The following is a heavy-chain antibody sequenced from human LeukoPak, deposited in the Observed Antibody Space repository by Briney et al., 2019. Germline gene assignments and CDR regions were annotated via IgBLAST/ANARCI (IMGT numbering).Heavy chain of an antibody. CDR3: AKGHGGTTYYYYYYMDV. CDR1: GFTFSSYE. D-gene: IGHD4-23*01. Sequence: GGSLRLSCAASGFTFSSYEMNWVRQAPGKGLEWVSYISTSGNSIYYADSVKGRFTISRDNAKNTLYLQMNSLRAEDTALYYCAKGHGGTTYYYYYYMDVWGKGTTVTVSS. J-gene: IGHJ6*03. CDR2: ISTSGNSI. V-gene: IGHV3-48*03.